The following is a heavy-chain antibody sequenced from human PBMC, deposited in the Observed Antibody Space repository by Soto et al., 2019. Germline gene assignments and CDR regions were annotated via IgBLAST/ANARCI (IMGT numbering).Heavy chain of an antibody. V-gene: IGHV4-59*01. CDR2: IYYSGST. CDR3: ARVTQFFDFWSGYHGGVGPYYFDY. J-gene: IGHJ4*02. Sequence: SETLSLTCTVSGGSISSYYWSWIRQPPGKGLEWIGYIYYSGSTNYNPSLKSRVTISVDTSKNQFSQKLSSVTAAYTAVYYFARVTQFFDFWSGYHGGVGPYYFDYWGQGTLVTVSS. D-gene: IGHD3-3*01. CDR1: GGSISSYY.